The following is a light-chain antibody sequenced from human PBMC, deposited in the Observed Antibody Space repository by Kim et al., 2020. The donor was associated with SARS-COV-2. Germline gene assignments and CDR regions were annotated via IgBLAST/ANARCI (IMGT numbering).Light chain of an antibody. CDR1: HNINSY. Sequence: DIQMTQSPSSLSASVGDRVAITCRAGHNINSYLHWYQLKPGKVPKLLIYAASILQTGVPSRFSGRGSGTDFTLTISSLQPEDFATYYCQQTYSTPYTFGQGTKLEI. J-gene: IGKJ2*01. V-gene: IGKV1-39*01. CDR3: QQTYSTPYT. CDR2: AAS.